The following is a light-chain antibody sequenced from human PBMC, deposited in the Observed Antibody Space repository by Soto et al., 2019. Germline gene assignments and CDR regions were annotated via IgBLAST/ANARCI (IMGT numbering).Light chain of an antibody. CDR2: GAS. Sequence: EIVMTQSPATLSVSPGERATLSCRASQSVSSNLAWYQQKPGQAPRLLIYGASTRATGIPARFSGSGSGTDFTLTIISLQSDVFSLYYCHQYNYCPPFLFGHMTKLDIK. V-gene: IGKV3-15*01. J-gene: IGKJ2*01. CDR3: HQYNYCPPFL. CDR1: QSVSSN.